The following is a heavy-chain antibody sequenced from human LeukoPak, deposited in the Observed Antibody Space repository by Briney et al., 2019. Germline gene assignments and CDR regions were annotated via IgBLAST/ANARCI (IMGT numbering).Heavy chain of an antibody. Sequence: SETLSLTCTVSGGSINSYYWSWIRKPAGKGLEWIGRIYSSGSTNYNPSLKSRVSMSVDTSKNQFSLKLTSVTAADTAVYYCARGGKATVVTMWGQGILVTVSS. CDR3: ARGGKATVVTM. V-gene: IGHV4-4*07. J-gene: IGHJ4*02. CDR1: GGSINSYY. CDR2: IYSSGST. D-gene: IGHD4-23*01.